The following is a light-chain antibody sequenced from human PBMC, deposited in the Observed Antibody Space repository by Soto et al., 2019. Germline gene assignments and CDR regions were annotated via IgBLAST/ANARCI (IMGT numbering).Light chain of an antibody. CDR3: SSYAGSNNWV. CDR2: EIS. J-gene: IGLJ3*02. V-gene: IGLV2-8*01. CDR1: SSDVGGYNY. Sequence: QSVLTQPPSASGSPGQSVTISCTGTSSDVGGYNYVSWYQQHPGKAPKVMMYEISKRPSGVPDRFSGSKSGNTASLIVSGLQAEDEADYYCSSYAGSNNWVFGGGTKLTVL.